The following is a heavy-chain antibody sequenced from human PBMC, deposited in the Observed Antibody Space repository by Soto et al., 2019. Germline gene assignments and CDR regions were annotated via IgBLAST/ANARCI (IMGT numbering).Heavy chain of an antibody. D-gene: IGHD4-17*01. CDR3: ARGRDYGDFYFDY. CDR1: GYTFTEFG. Sequence: QVQVVQSGAEVKKPGASVKVSCRASGYTFTEFGINWVRQAPGQGLEWVGWISPYNGNTQYVEKLQGRVTMTTDTYTNTAYMELRSLRPDDTAVYYCARGRDYGDFYFDYWGQGTPVTVSS. CDR2: ISPYNGNT. V-gene: IGHV1-18*01. J-gene: IGHJ4*02.